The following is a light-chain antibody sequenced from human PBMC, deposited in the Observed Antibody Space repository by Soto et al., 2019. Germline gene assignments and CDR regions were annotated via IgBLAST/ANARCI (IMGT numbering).Light chain of an antibody. J-gene: IGKJ5*01. CDR2: DAS. Sequence: EIVLTQSPATLSLSPGERATLSCRASQTVSNYLAWYQQKPGQAPRLLIYDASIRATGIPARFSGSGSGTDFTLTISSLGPEDFAVYYCQQRSNWPPITFGQGTRLEIK. CDR1: QTVSNY. CDR3: QQRSNWPPIT. V-gene: IGKV3-11*01.